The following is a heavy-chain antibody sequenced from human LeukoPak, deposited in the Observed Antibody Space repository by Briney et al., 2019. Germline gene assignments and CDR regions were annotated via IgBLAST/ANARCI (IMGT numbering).Heavy chain of an antibody. J-gene: IGHJ4*02. V-gene: IGHV4-34*01. CDR2: INHSGST. CDR1: GGSFSGYY. D-gene: IGHD1-26*01. CDR3: ARRPYSGSYYYFDY. Sequence: SETLSLTCAVYGGSFSGYYWSWIRQPPGKGLEWIGEINHSGSTNYNPSLKSRVTISVDTSKNQFSLKLSSVTAADTAVYYCARRPYSGSYYYFDYWGQGTLVTVSS.